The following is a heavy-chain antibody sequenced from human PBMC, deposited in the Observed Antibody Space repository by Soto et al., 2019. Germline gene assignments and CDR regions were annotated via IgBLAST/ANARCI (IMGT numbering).Heavy chain of an antibody. CDR1: GYTCTSYG. D-gene: IGHD2-21*02. J-gene: IGHJ4*01. CDR3: ARDKNRVSARSDPLFDY. Sequence: ASVKVSCKASGYTCTSYGIGWVRQAPGQELEWMGLINGYNGDTNYAQKLQGIITVTTDTSTSTAQMELRSLTSYDTAIYYCARDKNRVSARSDPLFDYWSQGTLVTVSS. V-gene: IGHV1-18*04. CDR2: INGYNGDT.